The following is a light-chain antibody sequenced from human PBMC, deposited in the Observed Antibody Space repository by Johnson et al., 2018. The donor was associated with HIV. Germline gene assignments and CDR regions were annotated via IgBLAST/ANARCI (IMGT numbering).Light chain of an antibody. CDR2: ENN. CDR1: TSNIGNNY. CDR3: GTWDSSLSAL. V-gene: IGLV1-51*02. Sequence: QSLLTQPPSVSAAPGQKVTISCSGSTSNIGNNYVSWYQQLPGTAPKLLIYENNKRPSGIPDRFSGSKSGTSATLGITGLQTGDEADYYCGTWDSSLSALFGTVTKVTVL. J-gene: IGLJ1*01.